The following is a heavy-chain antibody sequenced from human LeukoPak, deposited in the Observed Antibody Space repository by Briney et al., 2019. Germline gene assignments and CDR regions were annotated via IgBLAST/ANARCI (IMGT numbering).Heavy chain of an antibody. J-gene: IGHJ5*02. Sequence: SETLSLTCTVSGGSISSSSYYWGWIRQPPGKGLEWIGFSYYNGNTNYNPSLKSRVTISVDMSKNQFSLSLRSVTAADTAVYYCARTIAVAFPELNWFDPWGQGTLVTVSS. CDR3: ARTIAVAFPELNWFDP. D-gene: IGHD6-19*01. CDR1: GGSISSSSYY. V-gene: IGHV4-61*05. CDR2: SYYNGNT.